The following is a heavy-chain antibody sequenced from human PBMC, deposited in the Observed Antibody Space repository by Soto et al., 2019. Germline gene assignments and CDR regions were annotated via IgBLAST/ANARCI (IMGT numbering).Heavy chain of an antibody. CDR2: IYPGDSDT. J-gene: IGHJ5*02. D-gene: IGHD5-18*01. CDR1: GYSFTSYW. CDR3: VRQSGYSYGLNWFDP. Sequence: GESLKISCKGSGYSFTSYWIGWVRQMPGKGLEWMGIIYPGDSDTRYSPSFQVQVTISADKSISTAYLQWSSLKASDTAMYYCVRQSGYSYGLNWFDPWGQGTLVTVSS. V-gene: IGHV5-51*01.